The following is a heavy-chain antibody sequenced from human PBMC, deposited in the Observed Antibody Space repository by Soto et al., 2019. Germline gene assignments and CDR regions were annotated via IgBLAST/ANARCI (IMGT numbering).Heavy chain of an antibody. D-gene: IGHD4-17*01. CDR1: GFTFNDYA. CDR3: AKDMGYGDFSLVAGFDY. V-gene: IGHV3-9*01. J-gene: IGHJ4*02. CDR2: INWNSGFI. Sequence: EVQLVESGGGLVQPGRSLRLSCAAAGFTFNDYAMHWVRQAPGKGLEWVSGINWNSGFIVYADSVKGRFTISRDNAKNSLYLQMNSLRPEDTALYFCAKDMGYGDFSLVAGFDYWRLGTLVTVSS.